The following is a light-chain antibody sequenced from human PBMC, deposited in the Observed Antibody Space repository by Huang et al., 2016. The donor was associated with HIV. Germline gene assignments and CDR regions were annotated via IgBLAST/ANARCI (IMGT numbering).Light chain of an antibody. CDR1: QSVSSS. CDR2: DAS. J-gene: IGKJ4*01. V-gene: IGKV3-15*01. Sequence: EIVMTQSPAIRSVSPGERATLSCTASQSVSSSLAWYQQKPGQAPRLLIYDASTRDTGVPGRFRGSGSGTEFTLTINSLQSEDFAVYYCKQYNNWPLTFGGGTKVEIK. CDR3: KQYNNWPLT.